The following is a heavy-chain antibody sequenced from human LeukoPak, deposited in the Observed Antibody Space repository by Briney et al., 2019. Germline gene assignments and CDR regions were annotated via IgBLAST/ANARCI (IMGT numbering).Heavy chain of an antibody. CDR3: ARDEARGAFDI. V-gene: IGHV3-21*01. CDR2: ISSSSSYI. Sequence: GGSLRLSCAASGFTFSSNSMNWVRQAPGKGLEWVSSISSSSSYIYYADSVKGRFTISRDNAKNSLYLQMNSLRAEDTAVYYCARDEARGAFDIWGQGTMVTVSS. J-gene: IGHJ3*02. CDR1: GFTFSSNS.